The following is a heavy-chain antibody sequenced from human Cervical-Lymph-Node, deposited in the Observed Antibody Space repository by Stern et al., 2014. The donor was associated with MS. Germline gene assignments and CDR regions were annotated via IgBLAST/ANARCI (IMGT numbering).Heavy chain of an antibody. J-gene: IGHJ4*02. D-gene: IGHD4-17*01. CDR3: ARGWFRSVTKVYYLGY. V-gene: IGHV1-46*01. CDR2: INPSGGST. Sequence: VQLLESGAEVKKPGASVKVSCKASGYTFTSYYMHWVRQAPGQGLEWMGIINPSGGSTSYAQKFQGRVTMTRDTSTSTVYMELNRLRSEDPAGYYCARGWFRSVTKVYYLGYWGPGTL. CDR1: GYTFTSYY.